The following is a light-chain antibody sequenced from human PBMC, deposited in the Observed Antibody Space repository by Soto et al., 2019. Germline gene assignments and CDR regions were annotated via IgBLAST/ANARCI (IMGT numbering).Light chain of an antibody. V-gene: IGKV2-28*01. CDR2: LAF. CDR1: RNLLQGNGYNS. J-gene: IGKJ2*01. Sequence: DIVMTQSPRTLPVTLGDPASISCRSSRNLLQGNGYNSLDWYVQKPGQSPQLLMHLAFNRASGVPDRFSGSGSGTDSTLKLSRVASEDVGVYYCMQPLEAPYTFGQGTKLEI. CDR3: MQPLEAPYT.